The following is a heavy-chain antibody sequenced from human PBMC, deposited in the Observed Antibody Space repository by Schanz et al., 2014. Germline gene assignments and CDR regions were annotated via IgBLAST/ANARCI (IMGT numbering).Heavy chain of an antibody. CDR2: LSGSGGST. Sequence: VQLVESGGGLVKPGGSLRLSCAASGFTFSDYYMSWIRQAPGKGLEWVSALSGSGGSTYYADSVKGRFTISRDNSKNTLYLQMNSLRAGDTAVYYCARGTDWNLHYWGQGALVTVSS. D-gene: IGHD1-1*01. CDR3: ARGTDWNLHY. V-gene: IGHV3-23*04. J-gene: IGHJ4*02. CDR1: GFTFSDYY.